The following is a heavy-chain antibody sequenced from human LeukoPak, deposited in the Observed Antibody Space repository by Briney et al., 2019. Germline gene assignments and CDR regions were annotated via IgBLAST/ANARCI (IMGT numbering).Heavy chain of an antibody. CDR3: ARDLYSAETSYGAEVDY. Sequence: PGGSLRLSCAASGFTFSSYSMNWVRQAPGKGLEWVAVIWYDGSNKYYADSVKGRFTISRDNSKNTLYLQMNSLRAEDTAVYYCARDLYSAETSYGAEVDYWGQGTLVTVSS. D-gene: IGHD5-18*01. J-gene: IGHJ4*02. V-gene: IGHV3-33*08. CDR1: GFTFSSYS. CDR2: IWYDGSNK.